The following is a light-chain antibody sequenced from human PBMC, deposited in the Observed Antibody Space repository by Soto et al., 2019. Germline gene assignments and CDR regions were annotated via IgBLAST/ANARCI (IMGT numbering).Light chain of an antibody. J-gene: IGKJ4*01. Sequence: EIVLTQSPATLSLSPGGRATLSCRASQSVSNSLAWYQQKPGQPPRLLIYDASYRATGVPARFSGSGSETDLTLIISSLEPEDFAVYYCQQRASWPPFTFGGGTKVE. CDR3: QQRASWPPFT. CDR1: QSVSNS. V-gene: IGKV3-11*01. CDR2: DAS.